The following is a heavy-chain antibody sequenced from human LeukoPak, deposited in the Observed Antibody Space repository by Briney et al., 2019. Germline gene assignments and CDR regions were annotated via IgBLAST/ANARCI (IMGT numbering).Heavy chain of an antibody. J-gene: IGHJ4*02. Sequence: ASVRVSCKASDYTFTTYGISWVRQAPGQGLEWTGWISPYSGSTFYAQKLQGRLTMTTDTSTSTAYMELRSLRSDDTAVYYCARFFTADNVVDYWGQGTLVTVSS. CDR2: ISPYSGST. CDR1: DYTFTTYG. V-gene: IGHV1-18*01. D-gene: IGHD1-1*01. CDR3: ARFFTADNVVDY.